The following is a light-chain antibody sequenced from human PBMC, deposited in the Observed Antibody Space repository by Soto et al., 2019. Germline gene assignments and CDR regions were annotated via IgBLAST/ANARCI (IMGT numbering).Light chain of an antibody. Sequence: EIPLAQSPASLASSVGDRLTLTCLSSLNVSIYLNWYQHKPGKGPTLLIYKASTLKSGVPSRFSGSGSGTEFTLTISSLQPDDFATYYCQHYNSYSEAFGQGTKVDIK. CDR1: LNVSIY. CDR3: QHYNSYSEA. V-gene: IGKV1-5*03. CDR2: KAS. J-gene: IGKJ1*01.